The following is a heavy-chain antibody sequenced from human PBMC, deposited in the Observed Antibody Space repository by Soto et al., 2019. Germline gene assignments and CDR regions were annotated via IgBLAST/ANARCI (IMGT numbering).Heavy chain of an antibody. J-gene: IGHJ4*02. Sequence: SETLSLTCTVSGGSISSYYWSWIRQPPGKGLEWIGYIYYSGSTNYNPSLRSRVTISVDTSKNQFSLKVSSVTAADTAVYYCARHEYQLLSGFDYWGQGTLVTVSS. CDR3: ARHEYQLLSGFDY. CDR1: GGSISSYY. V-gene: IGHV4-59*08. CDR2: IYYSGST. D-gene: IGHD6-6*01.